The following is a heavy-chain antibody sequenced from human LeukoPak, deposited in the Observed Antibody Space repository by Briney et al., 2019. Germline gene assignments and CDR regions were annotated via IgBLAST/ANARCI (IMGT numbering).Heavy chain of an antibody. V-gene: IGHV4-34*01. D-gene: IGHD1-14*01. J-gene: IGHJ4*02. CDR1: GGSFSGYY. Sequence: SETLSLTCAVYGGSFSGYYWSWIRQPPGKGLEWIGEINHSGSTNYNPSLKSRVTISVDTSKNQFSLQLNSVTPEDTAVYYCVGSAGRYWGQGTLVTVSS. CDR2: INHSGST. CDR3: VGSAGRY.